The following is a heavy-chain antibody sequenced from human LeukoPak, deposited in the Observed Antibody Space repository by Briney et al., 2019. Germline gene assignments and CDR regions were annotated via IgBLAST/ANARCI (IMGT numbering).Heavy chain of an antibody. CDR1: GGSFSGYY. CDR3: ARNAGDL. CDR2: INHSGST. V-gene: IGHV4-34*01. J-gene: IGHJ5*02. Sequence: SETLSLTCAVYGGSFSGYYWSWIRQPPGKGLEWIGEINHSGSTNYNPSLKSRVTISVDTSKNQFSLNLNSVTAADTAVYYCARNAGDLWGQGTLVTVSS.